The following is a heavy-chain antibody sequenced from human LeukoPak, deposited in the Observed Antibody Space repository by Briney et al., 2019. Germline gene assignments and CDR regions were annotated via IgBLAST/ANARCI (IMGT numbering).Heavy chain of an antibody. V-gene: IGHV1-24*01. Sequence: ASVKVSCKVSGYSLTDLNIQWVRQAPGKGLECMGGFDPEQAKTVYAEKFQGRVTMTEDPSTDQAYMELSSLRSEDTAVYFCATRSGDFWSGYENWGQGTLVTVSS. CDR2: FDPEQAKT. CDR3: ATRSGDFWSGYEN. J-gene: IGHJ4*02. CDR1: GYSLTDLN. D-gene: IGHD3-3*01.